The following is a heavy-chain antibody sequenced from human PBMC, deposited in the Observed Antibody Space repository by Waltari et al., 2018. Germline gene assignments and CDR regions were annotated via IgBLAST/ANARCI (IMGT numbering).Heavy chain of an antibody. CDR3: ARGRSPTCFDY. CDR2: INPSGGST. Sequence: QVQLVQSGAEVKKPGASVKVSCKASGYTFTSYYMHWVRQAPGKGLAWMGRINPSGGSTSYAQKFQGRVTMTRDTSTSTVYMELSSLRSEDTAVYYCARGRSPTCFDYWGQGTLVTVSS. J-gene: IGHJ4*02. V-gene: IGHV1-46*01. CDR1: GYTFTSYY.